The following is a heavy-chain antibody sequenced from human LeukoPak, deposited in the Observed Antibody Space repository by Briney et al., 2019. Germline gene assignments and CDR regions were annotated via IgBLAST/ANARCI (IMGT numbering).Heavy chain of an antibody. J-gene: IGHJ6*03. Sequence: GGSLRLSCAASGFTFSDYYMSWIRQAPGKGLEGGSYISSSGTTIYNADSVKGRFTISRDNAKNSLFLQMNSLRAEDTAVYYCARDGVLRYFDYYYYYMDVWGKGTTVTISS. D-gene: IGHD3-9*01. CDR3: ARDGVLRYFDYYYYYMDV. CDR2: ISSSGTTI. CDR1: GFTFSDYY. V-gene: IGHV3-11*01.